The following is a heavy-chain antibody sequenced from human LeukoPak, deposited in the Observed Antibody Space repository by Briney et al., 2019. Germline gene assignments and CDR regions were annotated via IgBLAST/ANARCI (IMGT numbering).Heavy chain of an antibody. D-gene: IGHD3-22*01. CDR1: GYTFTGYY. CDR2: INPNSGGT. Sequence: ASVKVSCKASGYTFTGYYMHWVRQAPGQGLEWMGWINPNSGGTNYAQKFQGRVTMTRDTSISTAYMELSRLRSDDTAVYYCARGTYYYDSSGYRGGWFDPWDQGTLVTVSS. CDR3: ARGTYYYDSSGYRGGWFDP. V-gene: IGHV1-2*02. J-gene: IGHJ5*02.